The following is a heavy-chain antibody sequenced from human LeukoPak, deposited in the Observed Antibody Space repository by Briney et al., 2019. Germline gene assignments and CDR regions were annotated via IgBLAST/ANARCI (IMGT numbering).Heavy chain of an antibody. CDR3: ARGAYSSGWAYFDH. CDR2: ISFSVNTK. Sequence: GGSLRLSCTAFGFTFSDYAMSWVRQAPGKGLEWVSYISFSVNTKYYGDSVKGRFTISRDNAKNSLYLHMDSLRAEDTAVYYCARGAYSSGWAYFDHWGQGTLVTVSS. J-gene: IGHJ4*02. CDR1: GFTFSDYA. D-gene: IGHD6-19*01. V-gene: IGHV3-48*03.